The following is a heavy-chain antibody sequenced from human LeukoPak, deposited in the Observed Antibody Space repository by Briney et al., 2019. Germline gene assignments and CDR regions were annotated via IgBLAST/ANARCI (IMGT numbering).Heavy chain of an antibody. D-gene: IGHD5-12*01. Sequence: PSETLSLTCTVSGGSISSGGYYWSWIRQHPGKGLEWIGYIYYSGSTYYNPSLKSRVTISVDTSKNQFSLKLSSVTAADTAVYYCARVGWLRPINWSDPWGQGTLVTVSS. J-gene: IGHJ5*02. CDR3: ARVGWLRPINWSDP. V-gene: IGHV4-31*03. CDR2: IYYSGST. CDR1: GGSISSGGYY.